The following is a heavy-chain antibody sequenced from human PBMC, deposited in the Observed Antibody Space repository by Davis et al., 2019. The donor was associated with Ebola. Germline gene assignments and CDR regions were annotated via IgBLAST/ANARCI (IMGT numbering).Heavy chain of an antibody. CDR3: ARLGYCSSPSCSGFTWFDP. CDR1: GGSISGYY. Sequence: PSETLSLTCTVSGGSISGYYWSWIRQPPGKGLEWIGYIYYSGSTNYNPSLKSRVTISLDTSKNQFSLKLSSVTAADTAVYYCARLGYCSSPSCSGFTWFDPWGQGTQVTVSS. CDR2: IYYSGST. J-gene: IGHJ5*02. V-gene: IGHV4-59*01. D-gene: IGHD2-2*01.